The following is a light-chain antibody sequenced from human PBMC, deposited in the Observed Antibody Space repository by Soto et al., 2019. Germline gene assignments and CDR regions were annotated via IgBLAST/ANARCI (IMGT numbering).Light chain of an antibody. CDR3: QQYNDRPPIT. J-gene: IGKJ5*01. V-gene: IGKV3-15*01. CDR1: QSVDNN. CDR2: GSF. Sequence: VRRLYPVTLSASPWGSATLSCRASQSVDNNVAWYQQKPGQAPRLLIVGSFARATGIPARFSGSGSGSEFTLTISGLQSEDFAVYYCQQYNDRPPITFGQGTRLEIK.